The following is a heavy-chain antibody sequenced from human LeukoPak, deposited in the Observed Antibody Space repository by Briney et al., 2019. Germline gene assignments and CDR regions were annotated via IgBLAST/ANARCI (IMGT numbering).Heavy chain of an antibody. CDR1: GFTFDDYA. D-gene: IGHD6-13*01. J-gene: IGHJ4*02. Sequence: SGGSLRLSCAASGFTFDDYAMHWVRQAPGKGLEWVSGISWNSGSIGYADSVKGRFTISRDNAKNSLYLQMNSLRAEDTALYYCAKDFDLYSSSLHYWGQGTLVTVSS. CDR3: AKDFDLYSSSLHY. V-gene: IGHV3-9*01. CDR2: ISWNSGSI.